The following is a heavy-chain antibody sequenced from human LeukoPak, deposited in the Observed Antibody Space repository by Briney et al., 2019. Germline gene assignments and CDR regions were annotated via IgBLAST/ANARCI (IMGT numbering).Heavy chain of an antibody. D-gene: IGHD4-11*01. J-gene: IGHJ4*02. CDR2: VRATAEGETT. V-gene: IGHV3-15*01. CDR3: TAGLGKTDDDS. CDR1: GFNFNDAW. Sequence: GGSLRLSCEGSGFNFNDAWMGWIRQAPGKGLEWVGRVRATAEGETTDYAAPVRGRFIISRDDSKNMVFLQVNRLETEDTAIYYCTAGLGKTDDDSWGQGTLVTVSS.